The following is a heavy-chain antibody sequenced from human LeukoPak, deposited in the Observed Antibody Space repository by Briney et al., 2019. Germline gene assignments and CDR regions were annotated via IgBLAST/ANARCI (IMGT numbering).Heavy chain of an antibody. J-gene: IGHJ3*01. CDR2: IYPNDSDT. CDR3: ARPNITYYYDSSGYDGFDV. V-gene: IGHV5-51*01. CDR1: GYNFSNYW. D-gene: IGHD3-22*01. Sequence: GESLKISCKGSGYNFSNYWIAWVRQMPGEGLEWMGIIYPNDSDTRYRPSFQGQVSISADKSINTAYLQWSSLKASDTAMYFCARPNITYYYDSSGYDGFDVWGQGTMVTVSS.